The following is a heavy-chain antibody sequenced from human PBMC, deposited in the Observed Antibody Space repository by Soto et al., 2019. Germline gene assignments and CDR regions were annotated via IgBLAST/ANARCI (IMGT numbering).Heavy chain of an antibody. D-gene: IGHD3-3*01. CDR2: VKSKADGGTA. Sequence: EVQLVESGGGLVQPGGSLRLSCAASGFSITNTWMHWVRQAPGKGLEWVGRVKSKADGGTADYAAPVTGRFTVSRDDSKNTQYLPMNSLKMEETAVYYCNSYPDFWGGHTPLWGQGTLVTVSS. J-gene: IGHJ4*02. V-gene: IGHV3-15*07. CDR3: NSYPDFWGGHTPL. CDR1: GFSITNTW.